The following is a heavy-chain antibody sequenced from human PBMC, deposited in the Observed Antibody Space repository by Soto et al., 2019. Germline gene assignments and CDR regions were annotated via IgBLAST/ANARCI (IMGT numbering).Heavy chain of an antibody. V-gene: IGHV4-39*01. CDR2: IYYSGST. J-gene: IGHJ4*02. CDR3: AIRYTGSYYDY. D-gene: IGHD2-8*02. CDR1: GGSISAPNYY. Sequence: QLQLQESGPGLVKPSETLSLTCTVSGGSISAPNYYWGWIRQPPGKGMEWIGSIYYSGSTYYKPSLKSRVTLSVDTSRTQFSLRLTAVIAADTAVYRCAIRYTGSYYDYGAQGTLVTVSS.